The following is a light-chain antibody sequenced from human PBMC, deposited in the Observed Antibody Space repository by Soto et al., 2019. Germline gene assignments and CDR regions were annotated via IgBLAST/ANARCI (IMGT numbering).Light chain of an antibody. CDR2: SAS. V-gene: IGKV1-12*01. CDR3: QQVDNFPLT. CDR1: QGISTW. Sequence: DIQMTQSPSSVSASVGDRVTITCRASQGISTWLAWYQQRLGTAPKLLIYSASTLQTGVPSRFSGSGSGTDFTLTISGLQPEDSATYYCQQVDNFPLTFGGGTKVEIK. J-gene: IGKJ4*01.